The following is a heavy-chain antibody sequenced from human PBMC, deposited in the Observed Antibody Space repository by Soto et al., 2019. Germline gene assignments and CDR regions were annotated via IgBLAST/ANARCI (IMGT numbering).Heavy chain of an antibody. CDR2: IIPIFGTA. CDR1: GGTFSSYA. V-gene: IGHV1-69*12. D-gene: IGHD1-26*01. Sequence: QVQLVQSGAEVKKPGSSVKVSCKASGGTFSSYAITWVRQAPGQGLEWMGGIIPIFGTANYAQKFQGRVTITADESTSTPYMELSSLRSEDTAVCYCASRDSGNFGSYYYYGMDVWGQGTTVTVSS. J-gene: IGHJ6*02. CDR3: ASRDSGNFGSYYYYGMDV.